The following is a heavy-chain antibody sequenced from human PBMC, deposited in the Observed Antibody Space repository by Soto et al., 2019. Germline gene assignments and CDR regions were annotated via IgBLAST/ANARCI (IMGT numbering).Heavy chain of an antibody. J-gene: IGHJ5*02. D-gene: IGHD3-3*01. CDR1: GFTFSSYG. CDR3: AKDLPLWSGYSFSENH. CDR2: ISYDGRNK. Sequence: QVQLVESGGGVVQPGRSLRLSCAASGFTFSSYGMHWVRQAPGKGLEWVAVISYDGRNKVYADSVKGRFTLSRDNSRNTLYLELNNLRVDDTAVYYCAKDLPLWSGYSFSENHWGQGTLVTVSS. V-gene: IGHV3-30*18.